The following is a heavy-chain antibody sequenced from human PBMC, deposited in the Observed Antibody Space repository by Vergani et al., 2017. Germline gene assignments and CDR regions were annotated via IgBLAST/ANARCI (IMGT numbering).Heavy chain of an antibody. Sequence: EVQLVEPGGGLVQPGGSLRLSCAASGFTFSSYSMNWVRQAPGKGLEWVSYISSSSSTIYYADSVKGRFTISRDNAKNSLYLQMSSLRAEDTAVYYCARYAGLVIVDVWGQGTTVTVSS. V-gene: IGHV3-48*01. D-gene: IGHD3-9*01. CDR2: ISSSSSTI. CDR3: ARYAGLVIVDV. CDR1: GFTFSSYS. J-gene: IGHJ6*02.